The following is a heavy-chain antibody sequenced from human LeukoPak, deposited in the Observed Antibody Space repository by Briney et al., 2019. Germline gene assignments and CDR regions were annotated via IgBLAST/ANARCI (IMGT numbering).Heavy chain of an antibody. CDR3: ARIYSSGWDFDY. Sequence: PSQTLSLTCAVSGGSISSGGYSWSWIRQPPGKGLEWIGYIYHSGSTYYNPSLKSRVTISVDTSKNQFSLKLSSVTAADTAVYYCARIYSSGWDFDYWGQGTLVTVSS. D-gene: IGHD6-19*01. V-gene: IGHV4-30-2*01. CDR2: IYHSGST. J-gene: IGHJ4*02. CDR1: GGSISSGGYS.